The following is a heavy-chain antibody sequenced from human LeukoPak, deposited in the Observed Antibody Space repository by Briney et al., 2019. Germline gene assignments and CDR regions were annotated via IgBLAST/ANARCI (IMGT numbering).Heavy chain of an antibody. D-gene: IGHD2-2*01. V-gene: IGHV3-9*01. CDR1: GFTFDDYA. J-gene: IGHJ5*02. CDR3: AKGRDKYQLLSKNWFDP. CDR2: ISWNSGSI. Sequence: SGGSLRLSCAASGFTFDDYAMHWVRQAPGKGLEWVSGISWNSGSIGYADSVEGRFTISRDNAKNSLYLQMNSLRAEDTALYYCAKGRDKYQLLSKNWFDPWGQGTLVTVSS.